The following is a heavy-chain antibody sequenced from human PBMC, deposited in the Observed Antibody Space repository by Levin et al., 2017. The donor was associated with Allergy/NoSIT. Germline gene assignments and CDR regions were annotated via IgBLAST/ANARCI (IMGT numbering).Heavy chain of an antibody. Sequence: GGSLRLSCVASGFTFSNYWMTWVRQPPGKGLEWVANIKQDGSDKFYAESVKGRFTISRDNAKNSLFLQMNYLGTDDTAVYFCARDTTVGGEAWGQGTLVTVSS. CDR2: IKQDGSDK. D-gene: IGHD4-11*01. J-gene: IGHJ5*02. V-gene: IGHV3-7*03. CDR3: ARDTTVGGEA. CDR1: GFTFSNYW.